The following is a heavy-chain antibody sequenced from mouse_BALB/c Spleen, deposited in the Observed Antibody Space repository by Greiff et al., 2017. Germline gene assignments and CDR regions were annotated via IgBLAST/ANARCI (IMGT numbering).Heavy chain of an antibody. J-gene: IGHJ3*01. Sequence: EVKLMESGGDLVKPGGSLKLSCAASGFTFSSYGMSWVRQTPDKRLEWVATISSGGSYTYYPDSVKGRFTISRDNAKNTLYLQMSSLKSEDTAMYYCARHNYYGSRTWFAYWGQGTLVTVSA. CDR2: ISSGGSYT. CDR3: ARHNYYGSRTWFAY. D-gene: IGHD1-1*01. V-gene: IGHV5-6*01. CDR1: GFTFSSYG.